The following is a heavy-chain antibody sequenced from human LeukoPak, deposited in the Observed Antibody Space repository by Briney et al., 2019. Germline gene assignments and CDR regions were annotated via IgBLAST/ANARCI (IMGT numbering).Heavy chain of an antibody. D-gene: IGHD5-12*01. V-gene: IGHV3-7*01. Sequence: GGSLRLSCAASGFTFSSYWMSWVRQALGKGLEWVANIKQDGSEKYYVDSVKGRFTISRDNAKNSLYLQMNSLRAEDTAVYYCARGGYSGTWYFDLWGRGTLVTVSS. CDR3: ARGGYSGTWYFDL. CDR2: IKQDGSEK. CDR1: GFTFSSYW. J-gene: IGHJ2*01.